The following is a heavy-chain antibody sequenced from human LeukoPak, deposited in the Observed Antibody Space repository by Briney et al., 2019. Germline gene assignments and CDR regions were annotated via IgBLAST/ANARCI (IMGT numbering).Heavy chain of an antibody. CDR1: GFTFNSYA. J-gene: IGHJ4*02. CDR3: ARDMSGYCSGGRCYNMGYFDY. D-gene: IGHD2-15*01. Sequence: PGGSLRLSCAASGFTFNSYAMHWVRQAPGKGLEWVAVISYDGSNKYYADSVKGRFTISRDNSKNTLYLQMNSLRAEDTAVYYCARDMSGYCSGGRCYNMGYFDYWGQGTLVTASS. V-gene: IGHV3-30-3*01. CDR2: ISYDGSNK.